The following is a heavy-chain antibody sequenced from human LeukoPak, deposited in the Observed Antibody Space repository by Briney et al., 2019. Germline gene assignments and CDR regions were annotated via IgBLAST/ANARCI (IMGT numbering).Heavy chain of an antibody. J-gene: IGHJ4*02. V-gene: IGHV1-2*02. D-gene: IGHD6-13*01. CDR1: GYTFTGYY. CDR3: ARDRNTIAAADTGGDHFDY. CDR2: INPNSGGT. Sequence: ASVKVSCKASGYTFTGYYMHWVRQAPGQGLEWTGWINPNSGGTNYAQKFQGRVTMTRDTSISTAYMELSRLRSDDTAVYYCARDRNTIAAADTGGDHFDYWGQGTLVTVSS.